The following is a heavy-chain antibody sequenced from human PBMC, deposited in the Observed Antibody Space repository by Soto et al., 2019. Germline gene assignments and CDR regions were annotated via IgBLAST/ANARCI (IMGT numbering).Heavy chain of an antibody. J-gene: IGHJ6*02. CDR2: RSRSSRYT. CDR1: GFGFSDFY. Sequence: RRDSLRLSCAASGFGFSDFYVSWNRQAPERGLEWVAHRSRSSRYTNYADSVRGRFTTSRDNAKNTLYLQMNSLGGEDTAVYYCASTPDHYDNSGYHYDMDVWGQGTTVTVSS. CDR3: ASTPDHYDNSGYHYDMDV. D-gene: IGHD3-22*01. V-gene: IGHV3-11*06.